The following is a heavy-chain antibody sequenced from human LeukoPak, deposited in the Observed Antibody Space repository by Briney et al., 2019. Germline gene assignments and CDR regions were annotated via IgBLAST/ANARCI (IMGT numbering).Heavy chain of an antibody. J-gene: IGHJ6*04. V-gene: IGHV1-2*02. D-gene: IGHD3-3*01. CDR2: INPNSGGT. CDR3: ARDQSLGGITIFGVVIGPMDV. CDR1: GYTFTGYY. Sequence: GASVKVSCKASGYTFTGYYMHWVRQAPGQGLEWMGWINPNSGGTNYAQKFQGRVTMTRDTSISTAYMELSRLRSDDTAVYYCARDQSLGGITIFGVVIGPMDVWGKGTTVTVSS.